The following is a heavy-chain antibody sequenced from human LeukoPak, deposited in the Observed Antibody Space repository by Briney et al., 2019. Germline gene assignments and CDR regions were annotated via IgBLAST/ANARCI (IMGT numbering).Heavy chain of an antibody. V-gene: IGHV1-2*02. CDR2: INPNSGGT. CDR1: GYTFTCYY. J-gene: IGHJ4*02. D-gene: IGHD6-19*01. CDR3: ARCSQQWLVPDFDY. Sequence: GASVKVSCKASGYTFTCYYMHWVRQAPGQGGEWMGWINPNSGGTNYAQKFQGRVTMTRDTSISTAYMELSRLRSDDTAVYYCARCSQQWLVPDFDYWGQGTLVTVSS.